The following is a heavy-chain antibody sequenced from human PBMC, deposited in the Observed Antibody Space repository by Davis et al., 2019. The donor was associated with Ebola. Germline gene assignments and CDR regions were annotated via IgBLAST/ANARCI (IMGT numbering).Heavy chain of an antibody. Sequence: GESLKISCVGSGFTFEDYAMNWVRQAPGKGLEWVSGISWNGGSTGYADSVKGRFTISRDNAKNSLYLRLNSLRAEDTALYYCATGGGYLFDYWGQGTLVTVSS. J-gene: IGHJ4*02. CDR2: ISWNGGST. D-gene: IGHD3-16*01. V-gene: IGHV3-20*04. CDR1: GFTFEDYA. CDR3: ATGGGYLFDY.